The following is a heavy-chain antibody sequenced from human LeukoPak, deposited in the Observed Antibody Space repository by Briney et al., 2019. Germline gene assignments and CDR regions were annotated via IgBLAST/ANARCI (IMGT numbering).Heavy chain of an antibody. Sequence: PGGSLRLSCAASGFTFSSYSMNWVRQAPGKGLEWVSSISSSSSYIYYADSVKGRFTISRDNAKNSLYLQMNSLRAEDTSVYYCARVSITIFGTPEYYMDVWGKGTTVTVSS. D-gene: IGHD3-3*01. CDR2: ISSSSSYI. CDR1: GFTFSSYS. CDR3: ARVSITIFGTPEYYMDV. V-gene: IGHV3-21*01. J-gene: IGHJ6*03.